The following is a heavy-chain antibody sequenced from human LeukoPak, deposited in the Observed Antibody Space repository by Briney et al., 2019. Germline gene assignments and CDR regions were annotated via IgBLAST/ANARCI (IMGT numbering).Heavy chain of an antibody. CDR2: ISGSGGST. D-gene: IGHD5-12*01. CDR1: GFTFSSYA. Sequence: GGSLRLSCAASGFTFSSYAVSWVRQAPGKGLEWVSAISGSGGSTYYADSVKGRFTISRDNSKNTLYLQMNSLRAEDTAVYYCAKDRREWLRLGYFDYWGQGTLVTVSS. J-gene: IGHJ4*02. CDR3: AKDRREWLRLGYFDY. V-gene: IGHV3-23*01.